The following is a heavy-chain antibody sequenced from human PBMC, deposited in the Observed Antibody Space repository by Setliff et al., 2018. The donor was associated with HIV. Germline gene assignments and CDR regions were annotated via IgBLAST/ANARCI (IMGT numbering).Heavy chain of an antibody. D-gene: IGHD2-15*01. Sequence: SETLSLTCAVYGWSLSDSDWSWIRQTPRKGLEWIGEINHSGRTNYNPSLKSRVIISRDTSKNQFSLRLTSTSVADTGFYYCARAFEGYCSGGSCHWFDSWGQGTQVTVSS. CDR3: ARAFEGYCSGGSCHWFDS. CDR2: INHSGRT. V-gene: IGHV4-34*01. CDR1: GWSLSDSD. J-gene: IGHJ5*01.